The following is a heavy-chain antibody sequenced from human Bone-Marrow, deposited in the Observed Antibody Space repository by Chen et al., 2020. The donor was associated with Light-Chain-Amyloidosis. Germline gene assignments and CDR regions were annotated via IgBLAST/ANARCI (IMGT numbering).Heavy chain of an antibody. J-gene: IGHJ4*02. CDR1: GYTFPNYW. Sequence: GSGYTFPNYWIGWVRQMPGKGLEWMGVIYPDDSDARYSPSFEGQVTILADKSITTAYLQWRSLKASDTAMYYCARRRDGYNFDYWGQGTLVTVSS. CDR2: IYPDDSDA. CDR3: ARRRDGYNFDY. D-gene: IGHD5-12*01. V-gene: IGHV5-51*01.